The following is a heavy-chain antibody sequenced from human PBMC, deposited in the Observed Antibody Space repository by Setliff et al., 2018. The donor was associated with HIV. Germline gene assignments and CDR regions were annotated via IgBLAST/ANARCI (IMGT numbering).Heavy chain of an antibody. D-gene: IGHD6-19*01. J-gene: IGHJ4*02. CDR1: RFDFNNYW. Sequence: GGSLRLSCAASRFDFNNYWMCWVRQAPGEGLEWVANIGQDGSEKNYVASVEGRFTISRDNAKNSLYLQMNSLRAEDTAVYYCANMQWASNAWYSFDYWGQGALVTVSS. V-gene: IGHV3-7*03. CDR3: ANMQWASNAWYSFDY. CDR2: IGQDGSEK.